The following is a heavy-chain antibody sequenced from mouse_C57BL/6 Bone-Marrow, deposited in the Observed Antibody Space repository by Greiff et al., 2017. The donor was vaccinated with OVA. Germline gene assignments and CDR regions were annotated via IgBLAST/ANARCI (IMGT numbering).Heavy chain of an antibody. D-gene: IGHD2-3*01. Sequence: EVQVVESGGDLVKPGGSLKLSCAASGFTFSSYGMSWVRQTPDKRLEWVATISSGGSYTYYPDSVKGRFTISRANAKNTLDLQMSSLKSEDTAMYYCARRPYDYVDYWGQGTTLTVSS. J-gene: IGHJ2*01. CDR1: GFTFSSYG. V-gene: IGHV5-6*01. CDR2: ISSGGSYT. CDR3: ARRPYDYVDY.